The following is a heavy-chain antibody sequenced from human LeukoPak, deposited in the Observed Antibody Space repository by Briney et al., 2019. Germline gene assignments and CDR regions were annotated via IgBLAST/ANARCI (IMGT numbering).Heavy chain of an antibody. CDR2: IKSNSDGGTT. D-gene: IGHD6-13*01. CDR1: GVTFINAW. Sequence: GGSLRLSCAVSGVTFINAWMSWVRQAPGKGLEWVGRIKSNSDGGTTDYAAPVKGRFTISRDDSKSTLYLQMNSLKTEDTALYYCTTTKAGYSSSGPIDNWGQGTLVTVSS. V-gene: IGHV3-15*01. J-gene: IGHJ4*02. CDR3: TTTKAGYSSSGPIDN.